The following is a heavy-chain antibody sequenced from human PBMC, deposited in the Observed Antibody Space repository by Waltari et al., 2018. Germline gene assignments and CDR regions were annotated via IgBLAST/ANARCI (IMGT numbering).Heavy chain of an antibody. J-gene: IGHJ4*02. CDR2: ISSSSSTI. D-gene: IGHD6-19*01. CDR1: GFTFSSYS. CDR3: ARDSGWYETLYYFDY. V-gene: IGHV3-48*01. Sequence: EVQLVESGGGLVQPGGSLRLSCAASGFTFSSYSMNWVRQAPGKGLEWVSYISSSSSTIYYADSVKGRFTISRDNAKNSLYLQMNSLRAEDTAVYYCARDSGWYETLYYFDYWGQGTLVTVSS.